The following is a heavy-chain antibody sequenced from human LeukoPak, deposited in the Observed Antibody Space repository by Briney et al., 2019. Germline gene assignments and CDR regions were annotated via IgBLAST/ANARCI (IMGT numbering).Heavy chain of an antibody. J-gene: IGHJ5*02. Sequence: GGSLRLSCAASGITFSSYTMTWVRQAPGKGLEWVSAISGSGGSTYYADSVKGRFTISRDNSKNTLYLQMNSLRAEDTAVYYCAKDVVEAAADANWFDPWGQGTLVTVSS. CDR3: AKDVVEAAADANWFDP. CDR1: GITFSSYT. V-gene: IGHV3-23*01. D-gene: IGHD6-13*01. CDR2: ISGSGGST.